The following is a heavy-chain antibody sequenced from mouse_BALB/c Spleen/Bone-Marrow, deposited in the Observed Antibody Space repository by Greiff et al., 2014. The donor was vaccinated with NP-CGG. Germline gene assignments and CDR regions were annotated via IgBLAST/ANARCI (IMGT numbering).Heavy chain of an antibody. J-gene: IGHJ3*01. CDR1: GFTFSSYA. V-gene: IGHV5-9-1*01. D-gene: IGHD2-3*01. CDR2: ISSGGSYT. Sequence: DVMLVESGGGLVKPGGSLKLSCAASGFTFSSYAMSWVRQTPEKRLEWVATISSGGSYTYYPDSVKGRFTISGDNAKNTLYLQMSSLRSEDTAMYYCARLRDGYSPFAYWGQGTLVTVSA. CDR3: ARLRDGYSPFAY.